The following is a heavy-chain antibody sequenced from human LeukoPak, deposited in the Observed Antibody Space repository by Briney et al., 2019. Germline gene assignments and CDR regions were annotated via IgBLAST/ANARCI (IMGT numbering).Heavy chain of an antibody. Sequence: SETLSLTCTVSGGSISSSSYYWGWIRRPPGKGLEWIGSIYYSGSTYYNPSLKSRVTISVDPSKNQFSLKLSPVTAADTAVYYCARHSGYSYGYAYYYYYMDVWGKGTTVTVSS. CDR1: GGSISSSSYY. CDR3: ARHSGYSYGYAYYYYYMDV. V-gene: IGHV4-39*01. D-gene: IGHD5-18*01. CDR2: IYYSGST. J-gene: IGHJ6*03.